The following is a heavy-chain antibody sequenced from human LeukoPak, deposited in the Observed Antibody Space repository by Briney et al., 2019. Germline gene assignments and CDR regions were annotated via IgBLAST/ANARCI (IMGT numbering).Heavy chain of an antibody. CDR1: GFTFSSYA. CDR3: AKRSPSGIVFFDY. D-gene: IGHD1-14*01. CDR2: VSPDGGTT. Sequence: PGGSLRLSCAASGFTFSSYAMSWVRQAPGKGLEWVSAVSPDGGTTYYADSVKGRFTISRDNTKNTQYLQMNSLRAEDTAVYYCAKRSPSGIVFFDYWGQGTLVTVSS. J-gene: IGHJ4*02. V-gene: IGHV3-23*01.